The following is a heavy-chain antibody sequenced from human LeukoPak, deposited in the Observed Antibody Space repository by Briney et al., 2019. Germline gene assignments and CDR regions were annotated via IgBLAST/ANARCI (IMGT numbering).Heavy chain of an antibody. Sequence: PSETLSLTCGVYGGSFSGYFWSWIRQAPGKGLEWIGEVSYPGTSNYNPSLKGRATISRDTSNTQFSLKLTSVTAADTAVYYCARSRGRYCSGGACYPLDYWGQGILVTVSS. V-gene: IGHV4-34*01. CDR1: GGSFSGYF. CDR3: ARSRGRYCSGGACYPLDY. CDR2: VSYPGTS. D-gene: IGHD2-15*01. J-gene: IGHJ4*02.